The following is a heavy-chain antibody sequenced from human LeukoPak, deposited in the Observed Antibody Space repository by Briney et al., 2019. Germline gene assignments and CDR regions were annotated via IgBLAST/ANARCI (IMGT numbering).Heavy chain of an antibody. J-gene: IGHJ4*02. CDR3: AKDRANWAIDD. CDR1: GNYW. Sequence: GGSLRLSCAASGNYWMHWVRQAPGKGLEWVSYIGGDGVAFYADSVKGRFTMSKDDARKSLYLQMSSLRVEDTALYYCAKDRANWAIDDWGQGTQVTVSS. CDR2: IGGDGVA. V-gene: IGHV3-69-1*01. D-gene: IGHD2-2*02.